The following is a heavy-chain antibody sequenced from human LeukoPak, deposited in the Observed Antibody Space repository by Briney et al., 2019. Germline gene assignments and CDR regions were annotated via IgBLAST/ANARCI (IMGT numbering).Heavy chain of an antibody. CDR1: GFTFSSYS. CDR3: AKDPYYYDSSGYYRYYFDY. J-gene: IGHJ4*02. CDR2: ISSSSSYI. Sequence: PGGPLRLSCAASGFTFSSYSMNWVRQAPGKGLEWVSSISSSSSYIYYADSVKGRFTISRDNSKNTLYLQMNSLRAEDTAVYYCAKDPYYYDSSGYYRYYFDYWGQGTLVTVSS. V-gene: IGHV3-21*04. D-gene: IGHD3-22*01.